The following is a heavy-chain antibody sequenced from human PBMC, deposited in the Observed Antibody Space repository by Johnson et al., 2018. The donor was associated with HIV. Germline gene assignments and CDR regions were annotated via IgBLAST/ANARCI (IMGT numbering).Heavy chain of an antibody. CDR1: GFTFSS. CDR3: ARDGFGTYYDDAFDF. J-gene: IGHJ3*01. V-gene: IGHV3-30*03. CDR2: ISHDGSHK. D-gene: IGHD1-26*01. Sequence: MLLVESGGGVVQPGRSLRLSCAASGFTFSSMHWDRQAPGKGLECVAVISHDGSHKYYADSVKGRFTISRDNAKNSLYLKMNRLRAEDTAVYYCARDGFGTYYDDAFDFWGQGTMVTVSS.